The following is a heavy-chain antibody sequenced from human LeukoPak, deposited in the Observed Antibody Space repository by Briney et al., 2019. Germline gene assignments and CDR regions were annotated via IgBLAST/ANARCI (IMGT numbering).Heavy chain of an antibody. J-gene: IGHJ6*03. Sequence: SETLSLTCAVYGGSFSGYYWSWIRQPPGKGLEWIGEINHSGSTNYNPSLKSRVTISVDTSKNQFSLKLSSATAADTAVYYCARRLNCSGGSCYSLDYYYYMDVWGKGTTVTISS. D-gene: IGHD2-15*01. V-gene: IGHV4-34*01. CDR2: INHSGST. CDR1: GGSFSGYY. CDR3: ARRLNCSGGSCYSLDYYYYMDV.